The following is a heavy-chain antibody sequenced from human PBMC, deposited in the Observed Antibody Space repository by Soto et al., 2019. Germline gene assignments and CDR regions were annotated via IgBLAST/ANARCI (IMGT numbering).Heavy chain of an antibody. V-gene: IGHV3-48*01. D-gene: IGHD3-9*01. J-gene: IGHJ3*02. CDR1: GFTFSSYS. CDR3: ARDSFVGVLRYFDWPFGGAFDI. Sequence: GGSLRLSCAASGFTFSSYSMNWVRQAPGKGLEWVSYISSSSSTIYYADSVKGRFTISRDNAKNSLYLQMNSLRAEDTAVYYCARDSFVGVLRYFDWPFGGAFDIWGQGTMVTVSS. CDR2: ISSSSSTI.